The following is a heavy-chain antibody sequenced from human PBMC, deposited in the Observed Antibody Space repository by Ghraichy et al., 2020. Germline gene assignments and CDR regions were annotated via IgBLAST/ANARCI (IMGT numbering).Heavy chain of an antibody. V-gene: IGHV3-48*02. CDR3: ARKDFFNSGTYYIPFFDS. J-gene: IGHJ4*02. Sequence: GESLNISCATSGFTFSTYTMGWVRQAPGKGLEWVSSISSSSGSIFYADSVKGRFTISRDIAKNSLYLQMNSLRDEDTAVYFCARKDFFNSGTYYIPFFDSWGQGTLVTVSS. CDR2: ISSSSGSI. CDR1: GFTFSTYT. D-gene: IGHD3-10*01.